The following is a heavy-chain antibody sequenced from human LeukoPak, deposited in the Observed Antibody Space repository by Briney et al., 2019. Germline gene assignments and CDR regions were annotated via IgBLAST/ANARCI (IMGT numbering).Heavy chain of an antibody. V-gene: IGHV3-33*01. CDR3: ARVGSWGLRSHPNYYGMDV. D-gene: IGHD6-13*01. CDR1: GFTFRDFG. J-gene: IGHJ6*02. CDR2: IWYDGSNK. Sequence: GGSLRLSCAASGFTFRDFGMHWVRQPPGKGLEWVAVIWYDGSNKYYAESVKGRFTISRDNSKNTLYLQMNSLRAEDTAVYYCARVGSWGLRSHPNYYGMDVWGQGTTVTVSS.